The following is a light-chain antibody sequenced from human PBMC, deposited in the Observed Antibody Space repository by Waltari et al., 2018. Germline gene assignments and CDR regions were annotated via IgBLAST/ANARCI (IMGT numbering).Light chain of an antibody. Sequence: DIQMTQSPSSLSASVGDRVTITCQASQGINKYLNWYQQKPGKPPNPLIYDASNLETGVPSRFSGRGSGRHCTLTISSLQPEDIATYYCQQYGNLPPSVTFGQGTRLEIK. CDR3: QQYGNLPPSVT. CDR1: QGINKY. J-gene: IGKJ5*01. CDR2: DAS. V-gene: IGKV1-33*01.